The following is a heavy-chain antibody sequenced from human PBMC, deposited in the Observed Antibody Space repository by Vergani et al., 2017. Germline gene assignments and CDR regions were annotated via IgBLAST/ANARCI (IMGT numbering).Heavy chain of an antibody. D-gene: IGHD2-2*01. V-gene: IGHV3-23*01. CDR2: ISGSGGST. CDR3: AKDLYPLIVVVPTGADY. CDR1: GFTFSSYA. J-gene: IGHJ4*02. Sequence: EVQLLESGGGLVQPGGSLRLSCAASGFTFSSYAMSWVRQAPGKGLKWVSAISGSGGSTYYADSVKGRFTISRDNSKNTLYLQMNSLRAEDTAVYYCAKDLYPLIVVVPTGADYWGQGTLVTVYS.